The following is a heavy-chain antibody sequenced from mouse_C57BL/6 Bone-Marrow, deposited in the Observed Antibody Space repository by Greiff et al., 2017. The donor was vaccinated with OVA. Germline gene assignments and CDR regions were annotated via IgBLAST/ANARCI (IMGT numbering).Heavy chain of an antibody. CDR1: GFNIKDDY. Sequence: EVQGVESGAELVRPGASVKLSCTASGFNIKDDYMHWVKQRPEQGLEWIGWIDPENGDTEYASKFQGKATITADTSSNTAYLQLSSLTSDDTAVYYCTTSSCYYGSGLYCAMDYWGHRTSVTGSS. D-gene: IGHD1-1*01. J-gene: IGHJ4*01. CDR2: IDPENGDT. CDR3: TTSSCYYGSGLYCAMDY. V-gene: IGHV14-4*01.